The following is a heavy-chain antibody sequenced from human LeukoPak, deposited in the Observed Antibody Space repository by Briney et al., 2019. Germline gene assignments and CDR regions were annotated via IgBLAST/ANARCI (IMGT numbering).Heavy chain of an antibody. Sequence: ASVNVSCKASGYTFTGYYMHWVRQAPGQGLEWMGWINPNSGGTNYAQKFQGRVTMTRDTSISTAYMELSRLRSDDTAVYYCARVPRCGSGGSCPFQTYDYYGMDVWGQGTTVTVSS. CDR2: INPNSGGT. J-gene: IGHJ6*02. CDR3: ARVPRCGSGGSCPFQTYDYYGMDV. CDR1: GYTFTGYY. V-gene: IGHV1-2*02. D-gene: IGHD2-15*01.